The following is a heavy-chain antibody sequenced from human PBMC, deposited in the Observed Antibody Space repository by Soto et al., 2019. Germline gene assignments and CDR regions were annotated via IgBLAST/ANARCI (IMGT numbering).Heavy chain of an antibody. CDR1: GFSFSTYD. V-gene: IGHV3-48*02. J-gene: IGHJ6*04. D-gene: IGHD6-25*01. CDR2: ISSGGQTI. CDR3: ARDPQRGYSGRDV. Sequence: ESGGGLVQPGGSLRLSCAASGFSFSTYDMTWGRKAPGKGLEWVSYISSGGQTIKSTDSVKGRFTISRDNAKNSLYLQMSGRIDEDTGVYYCARDPQRGYSGRDVWGKGNTVTVSS.